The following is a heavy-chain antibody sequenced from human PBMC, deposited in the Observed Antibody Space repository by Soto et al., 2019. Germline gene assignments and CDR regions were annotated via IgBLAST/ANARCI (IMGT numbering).Heavy chain of an antibody. CDR3: ARGPSIAARPSFYYYGMDV. CDR2: IYSGGST. CDR1: GFTFSSNY. Sequence: GSLRLSCAASGFTFSSNYMSWVRQAPGKGLEWVSVIYSGGSTYYADSVKGRFTISRDNSKNTLYLQMNSLRAEDTAVYYCARGPSIAARPSFYYYGMDVWGQGTTVTVSS. J-gene: IGHJ6*02. V-gene: IGHV3-53*01. D-gene: IGHD6-6*01.